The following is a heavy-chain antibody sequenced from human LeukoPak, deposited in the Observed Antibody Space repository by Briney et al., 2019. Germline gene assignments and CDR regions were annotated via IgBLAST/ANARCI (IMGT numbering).Heavy chain of an antibody. CDR2: IIPIFGTA. D-gene: IGHD2-8*01. Sequence: GASVKVSCKASGGTFSSYAISWVRQAPGQGLEWMGGIIPIFGTANYAQKFQGRVTITADKSTSTAYMELSSLRPEDTAVYYCATTYCTNGVCPEAHFDYWGQGTLVTVSS. CDR3: ATTYCTNGVCPEAHFDY. J-gene: IGHJ4*02. V-gene: IGHV1-69*06. CDR1: GGTFSSYA.